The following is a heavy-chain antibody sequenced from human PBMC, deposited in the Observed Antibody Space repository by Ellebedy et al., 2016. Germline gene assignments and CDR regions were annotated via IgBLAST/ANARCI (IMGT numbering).Heavy chain of an antibody. CDR3: ARDDYSPKWYFDL. Sequence: GGSLRLSCAASGFTFSSHSMNWVRQAPGKRLEWISHISSSSTTIYYADSVKGRFTISRDNAKTSLFLQMNSLRAEDTAVYYCARDDYSPKWYFDLWGRGTLVAVVS. J-gene: IGHJ2*01. CDR2: ISSSSTTI. V-gene: IGHV3-48*01. CDR1: GFTFSSHS. D-gene: IGHD4-11*01.